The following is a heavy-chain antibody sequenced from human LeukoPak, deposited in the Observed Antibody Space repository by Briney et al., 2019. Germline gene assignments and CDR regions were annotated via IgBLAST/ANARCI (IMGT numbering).Heavy chain of an antibody. CDR2: IIPIFGTA. J-gene: IGHJ4*02. V-gene: IGHV1-69*05. CDR1: GGTFSSYA. CDR3: ARSGDSSGWDFDY. Sequence: SVRVSCKASGGTFSSYAISWVRQAPGQGLEWMGGIIPIFGTANYAQKFQGRVTITTDESTSTAYMELSSLRSEDTAVYYCARSGDSSGWDFDYWGQGTLVTVSS. D-gene: IGHD6-19*01.